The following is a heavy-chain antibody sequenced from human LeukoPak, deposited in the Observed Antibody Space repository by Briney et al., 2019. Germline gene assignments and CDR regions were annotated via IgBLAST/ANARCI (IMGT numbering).Heavy chain of an antibody. CDR2: IYTSGNT. CDR3: ARDSGSGWYYFDY. Sequence: PSETLSLTCTVSGGSISSYYWSWIRQPAGKGLEWIGHIYTSGNTNYNPSLKSRVTMSLDTSKNQFSLKLNSVTAADTAVYYCARDSGSGWYYFDYWGQGTLVTVSS. J-gene: IGHJ4*02. CDR1: GGSISSYY. D-gene: IGHD6-19*01. V-gene: IGHV4-4*07.